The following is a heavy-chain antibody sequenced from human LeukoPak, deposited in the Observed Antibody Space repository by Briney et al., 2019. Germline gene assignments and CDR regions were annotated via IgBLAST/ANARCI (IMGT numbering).Heavy chain of an antibody. CDR2: IYYSGST. D-gene: IGHD6-25*01. CDR1: GGSISSSSYY. Sequence: SETLSLTCTVSGGSISSSSYYWGWIRQPPGKGLEWIGSIYYSGSTYYNPSLKSRVTISVDTSKNQFSLKLSSVTAADTAVYYCARERGASGGGPNFDYWGQGTLVTVSS. V-gene: IGHV4-39*07. CDR3: ARERGASGGGPNFDY. J-gene: IGHJ4*02.